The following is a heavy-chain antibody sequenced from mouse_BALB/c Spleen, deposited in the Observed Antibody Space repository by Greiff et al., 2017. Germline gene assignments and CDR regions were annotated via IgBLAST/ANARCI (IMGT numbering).Heavy chain of an antibody. CDR2: IWSGGST. V-gene: IGHV2-2*02. Sequence: VQLVESGPGLVQPSQSLSITCTVSGFSLTSYGVHWVRQSPGKGLEWLGVIWSGGSTDYNAAFISRLSISKDNSKSQVFFKMNSLQANDTAIYYCARKQNWDWYFDVWGAGTTVTVSS. CDR1: GFSLTSYG. D-gene: IGHD4-1*01. CDR3: ARKQNWDWYFDV. J-gene: IGHJ1*01.